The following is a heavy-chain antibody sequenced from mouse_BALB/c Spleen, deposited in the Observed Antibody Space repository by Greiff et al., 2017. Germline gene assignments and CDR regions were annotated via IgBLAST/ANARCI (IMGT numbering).Heavy chain of an antibody. D-gene: IGHD2-3*01. CDR2: INSNGGST. J-gene: IGHJ2*01. CDR3: ARDDGYYGGY. Sequence: EVMLVESGGGLVQPGGSLKLSCAASGFTFSSYGMSWVRQTPDKRLELVATINSNGGSTYYPDSVKGRFTISRDNAKNTLYLQMSSLKSEDTAMYYCARDDGYYGGYWGQGTTLTVSS. V-gene: IGHV5-6-3*01. CDR1: GFTFSSYG.